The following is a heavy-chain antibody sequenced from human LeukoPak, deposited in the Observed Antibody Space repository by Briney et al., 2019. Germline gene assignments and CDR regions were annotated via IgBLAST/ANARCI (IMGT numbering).Heavy chain of an antibody. CDR1: GGSISSSGSF. CDR3: ARGVNYAFDY. CDR2: ISYGGST. V-gene: IGHV4-39*07. J-gene: IGHJ4*02. D-gene: IGHD4-11*01. Sequence: SETLSLTCNVSGGSISSSGSFWAWIRQPPGTGLEWIASISYGGSTYYNPSLKSRVTISVDMSKNQFSLKLNSVTAADTAVYYCARGVNYAFDYWGQGTLVTVSS.